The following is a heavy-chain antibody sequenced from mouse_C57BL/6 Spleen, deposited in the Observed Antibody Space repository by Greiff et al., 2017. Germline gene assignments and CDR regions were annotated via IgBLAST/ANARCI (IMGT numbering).Heavy chain of an antibody. Sequence: VMLVESGPGLVAPSQSLSITCTVSGFSFTSYAISWVRQPPGKGLEWLGVIWTGGGTNYNSARNSRLSISKDNAKSQVFLKMISLQTDDTARYDLARIFYNNVYAMDYWGQGTSVTVSS. CDR3: ARIFYNNVYAMDY. V-gene: IGHV2-9-1*01. D-gene: IGHD2-5*01. CDR2: IWTGGGT. CDR1: GFSFTSYA. J-gene: IGHJ4*01.